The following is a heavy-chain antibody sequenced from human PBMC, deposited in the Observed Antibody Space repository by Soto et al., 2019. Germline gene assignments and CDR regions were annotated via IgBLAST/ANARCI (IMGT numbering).Heavy chain of an antibody. D-gene: IGHD3-3*01. J-gene: IGHJ4*02. Sequence: PGGSLRLSCRVSGFTFSYFAMSWVRQAPGKGLEWVSAISGSGGSTYYADSVKGRFTISRDNSKNTLYLQMNSLRAEDTAVYYCAKVGTDFWRKYYFDYWGQGTLVTVSS. CDR1: GFTFSYFA. V-gene: IGHV3-23*01. CDR2: ISGSGGST. CDR3: AKVGTDFWRKYYFDY.